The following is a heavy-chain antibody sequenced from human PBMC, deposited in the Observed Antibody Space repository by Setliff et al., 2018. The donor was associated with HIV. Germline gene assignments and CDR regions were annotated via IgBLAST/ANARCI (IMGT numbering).Heavy chain of an antibody. CDR3: ARDRIEFVAEGPHDVFDI. D-gene: IGHD5-12*01. J-gene: IGHJ3*02. V-gene: IGHV4-4*07. Sequence: KTSETLSLTCSVSGHSISGYYWSWIRQPAGRGLEWIGRIHTSGNTNYNPSLRGRVTMSVDMSKNQFSLKLTSVSAADTAVYYCARDRIEFVAEGPHDVFDIWGRGTLVTVSS. CDR1: GHSISGYY. CDR2: IHTSGNT.